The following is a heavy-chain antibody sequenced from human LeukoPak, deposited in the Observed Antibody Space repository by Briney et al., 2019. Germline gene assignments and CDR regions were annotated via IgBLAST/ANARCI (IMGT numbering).Heavy chain of an antibody. CDR3: AKDWGYDSSGRLNY. Sequence: GRSLRLSCAASGFTFSSYGMHWVRQAPGKGLEWVAVIRYDGSNKYYADSVKGRFTISRDNSKNTLYPQMNSLRAEDTAVYYCAKDWGYDSSGRLNYWGQGTLVTASS. CDR1: GFTFSSYG. D-gene: IGHD3-22*01. CDR2: IRYDGSNK. V-gene: IGHV3-33*06. J-gene: IGHJ4*02.